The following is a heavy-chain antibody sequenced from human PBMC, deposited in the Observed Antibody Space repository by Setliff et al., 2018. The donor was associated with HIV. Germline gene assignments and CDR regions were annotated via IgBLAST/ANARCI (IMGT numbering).Heavy chain of an antibody. Sequence: SETLSLTCTVPGGSINRSNYYWGWIRQPPGKGLEWIGTISYTGSTYYDPSLKSRVTIYLDTSKNQFFLKLSSVTAPDTAIYYCARQTWEYYDTLTGYYRSPKNFDSWGQGTQVTVSS. CDR3: ARQTWEYYDTLTGYYRSPKNFDS. D-gene: IGHD3-9*01. CDR2: ISYTGST. V-gene: IGHV4-39*01. CDR1: GGSINRSNYY. J-gene: IGHJ4*02.